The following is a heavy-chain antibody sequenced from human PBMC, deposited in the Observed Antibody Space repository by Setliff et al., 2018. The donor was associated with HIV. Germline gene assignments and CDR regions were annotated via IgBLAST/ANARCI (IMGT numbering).Heavy chain of an antibody. J-gene: IGHJ5*02. V-gene: IGHV4-4*07. CDR1: GGSISSYY. CDR3: ARDRSSGWSKDWFDT. CDR2: IYISGST. Sequence: PSETLSLTCTVSGGSISSYYWSWIRQPAGKGLEWIGHIYISGSTNYNPSFNSRVTMSVDTSKNQFSLRLTSVAAADTAMYHCARDRSSGWSKDWFDTWGQGILVTVSS. D-gene: IGHD6-19*01.